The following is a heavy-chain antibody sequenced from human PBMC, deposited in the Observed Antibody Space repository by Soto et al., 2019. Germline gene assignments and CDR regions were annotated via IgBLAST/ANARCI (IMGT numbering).Heavy chain of an antibody. D-gene: IGHD2-15*01. CDR2: INHSGST. CDR1: GGSFSGYY. CDR3: AKVYCSGGRCYSSATSPTIDY. V-gene: IGHV4-34*01. J-gene: IGHJ4*02. Sequence: TLSLTCAVYGGSFSGYYCSWIRQPPGKGLEWIGEINHSGSTNYNPSLKSRVTISVDTSKNQFSLTLSSVTAADTAVYYCAKVYCSGGRCYSSATSPTIDYWGQGTQVTVSA.